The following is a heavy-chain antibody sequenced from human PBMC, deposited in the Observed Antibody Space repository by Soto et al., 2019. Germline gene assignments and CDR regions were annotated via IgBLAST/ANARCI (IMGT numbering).Heavy chain of an antibody. CDR2: ISAYNGNT. Sequence: QVQLVQSGAEVKKPGASVKVSCKTSGYTFTNFGLSWVRQAPGQGLEWMGWISAYNGNTNYAQNFQGRVTMTTDTSPSTADMGLGSLRSDETAVYYGARGGTPTAYGGQATLVTVSS. D-gene: IGHD2-21*02. CDR3: ARGGTPTAY. J-gene: IGHJ4*02. V-gene: IGHV1-18*01. CDR1: GYTFTNFG.